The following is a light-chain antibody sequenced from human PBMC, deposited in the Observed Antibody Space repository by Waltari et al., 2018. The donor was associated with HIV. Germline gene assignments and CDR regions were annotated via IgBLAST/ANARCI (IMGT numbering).Light chain of an antibody. CDR1: STDIGGYDY. CDR3: SSYAGSDNYVV. Sequence: QSALTQPPSASGSPGQSVTISCTGSSTDIGGYDYVSWYQQHPGKAPKFMIYEDDQRPSGVPDGFSGSKSGNTASLTVSGLQAEDEAYYYCSSYAGSDNYVVFGGGTKLTVL. V-gene: IGLV2-8*01. CDR2: EDD. J-gene: IGLJ2*01.